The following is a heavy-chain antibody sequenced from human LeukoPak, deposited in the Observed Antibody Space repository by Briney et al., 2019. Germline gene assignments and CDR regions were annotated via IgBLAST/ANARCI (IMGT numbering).Heavy chain of an antibody. J-gene: IGHJ4*02. V-gene: IGHV4-30-2*01. Sequence: SETLSLTCTVSGGSISSGGYYWSWIRQPPGKGLEWIGYIYHSGSTYYNPSLKSRVTISVDRSKNQFSLKLSSVTAADTAVYYCAGDLVGATTTVFDYWGQGTLVTVSS. CDR1: GGSISSGGYY. D-gene: IGHD1-26*01. CDR3: AGDLVGATTTVFDY. CDR2: IYHSGST.